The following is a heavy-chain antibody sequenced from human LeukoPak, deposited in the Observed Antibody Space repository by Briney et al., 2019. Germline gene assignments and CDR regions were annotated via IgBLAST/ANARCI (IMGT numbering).Heavy chain of an antibody. CDR2: IYYNGHT. CDR1: GGSISTYY. J-gene: IGHJ4*02. CDR3: ARDRHWTNDWVFDY. D-gene: IGHD1/OR15-1a*01. Sequence: SETLSLTCTVSGGSISTYYWSWIRQPPGKGLEWIGYIYYNGHTDYNPSLRSRVTISVHTSKNQFSLKLSSVTAADTAVYYCARDRHWTNDWVFDYWGQGTLVTVSS. V-gene: IGHV4-59*01.